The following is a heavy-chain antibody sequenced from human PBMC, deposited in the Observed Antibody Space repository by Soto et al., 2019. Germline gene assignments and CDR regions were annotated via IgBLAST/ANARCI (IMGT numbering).Heavy chain of an antibody. Sequence: PGGSLRLSCAASGFTFSSYSMNWVRQAPGKGLEWVSGISGSGGSTYYADSVKGRFTISRDNSKNTLYLQMNSLRAEDTAVYYCAKVMVKNWFDPWGQGTLVTVSS. V-gene: IGHV3-23*01. CDR3: AKVMVKNWFDP. CDR1: GFTFSSYS. CDR2: ISGSGGST. J-gene: IGHJ5*02. D-gene: IGHD5-18*01.